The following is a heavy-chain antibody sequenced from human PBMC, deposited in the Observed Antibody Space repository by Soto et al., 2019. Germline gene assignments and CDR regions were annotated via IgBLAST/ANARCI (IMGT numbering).Heavy chain of an antibody. D-gene: IGHD6-13*01. CDR2: ISYDGSNK. CDR3: ARDRIYSSSWHDY. CDR1: GFTFSSYA. Sequence: ESGGGVVQPGRSLRLSCAASGFTFSSYAMHWFRQAPGKGLEWVAVISYDGSNKYYADSVKGRFTIARDNSKNTLYLQMNSLRAEDTAVYYCARDRIYSSSWHDYWGQGTLVTVSS. J-gene: IGHJ4*02. V-gene: IGHV3-30-3*01.